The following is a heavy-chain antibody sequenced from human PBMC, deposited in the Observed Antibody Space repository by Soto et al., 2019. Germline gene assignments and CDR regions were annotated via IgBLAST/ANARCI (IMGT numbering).Heavy chain of an antibody. CDR3: ARHSLALRKNNWFDP. Sequence: SEPLSLPWTVSVDAIISSDFYWCWFLQPPVKGLEWIGSIFYLGSSYYNPSLKSRVTMSVDTSKNQFSLRLRSVTAADTALYFCARHSLALRKNNWFDPWGQGIMVTV. CDR2: IFYLGSS. J-gene: IGHJ5*02. D-gene: IGHD3-3*02. V-gene: IGHV4-39*01. CDR1: VDAIISSDFY.